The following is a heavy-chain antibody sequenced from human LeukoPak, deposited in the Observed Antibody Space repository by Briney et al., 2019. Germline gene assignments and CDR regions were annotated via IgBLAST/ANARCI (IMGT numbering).Heavy chain of an antibody. D-gene: IGHD2-8*02. V-gene: IGHV4-59*01. CDR3: ATNRPVGGAYWGSFDI. CDR1: GGSIISYY. CDR2: FHNTGGT. J-gene: IGHJ3*02. Sequence: SETLSLTCSVSGGSIISYYWSWIRQPPGKGLEWIGYFHNTGGTNYNPHVKSRVTISVDTSKNQVSLKMTSVTAADTAVYYCATNRPVGGAYWGSFDIWGQGTLVTVSS.